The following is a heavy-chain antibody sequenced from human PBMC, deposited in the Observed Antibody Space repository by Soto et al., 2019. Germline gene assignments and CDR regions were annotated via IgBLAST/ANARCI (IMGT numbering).Heavy chain of an antibody. CDR2: FVIGGDT. CDR1: GFVVTNYY. CDR3: AKASSYYYVSSGHQDY. Sequence: PGGSLRLSCAASGFVVTNYYMSWVRQAPGKGLEWVAVFVIGGDTHYAESVKGRFTISRDNTKNTLYLQMNSLRAEDTAVYYCAKASSYYYVSSGHQDYWGQGTLVTVSS. D-gene: IGHD3-22*01. J-gene: IGHJ4*02. V-gene: IGHV3-53*01.